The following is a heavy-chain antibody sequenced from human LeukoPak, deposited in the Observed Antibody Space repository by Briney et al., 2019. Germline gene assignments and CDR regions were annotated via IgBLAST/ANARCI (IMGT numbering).Heavy chain of an antibody. CDR2: MNPDIGNT. J-gene: IGHJ4*02. V-gene: IGHV1-8*01. CDR1: GYTFPNYD. D-gene: IGHD3-10*01. Sequence: ASVKVSCKASGYTFPNYDINWVRQATGQGLEWMGWMNPDIGNTAYVQKFQGRVTMTRNTSISTAYMKLSSLRSEDTAVYYCAGSLSLVRGVIHYFDNWGQGTLVTVSS. CDR3: AGSLSLVRGVIHYFDN.